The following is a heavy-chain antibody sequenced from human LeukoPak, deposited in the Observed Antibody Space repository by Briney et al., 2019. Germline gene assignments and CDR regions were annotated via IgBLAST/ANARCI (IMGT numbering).Heavy chain of an antibody. J-gene: IGHJ4*02. Sequence: ASVKVSCKASGYTFTGYYMHWVRQAPGQGLEWMGWINPNSGGTNYAQKFQGRVTMTRDTSISTAYMELSRLRSDDTAVYYCASGYDSSGSRRAVEESGYWGQGTLVTVSS. V-gene: IGHV1-2*02. CDR3: ASGYDSSGSRRAVEESGY. CDR1: GYTFTGYY. CDR2: INPNSGGT. D-gene: IGHD3-22*01.